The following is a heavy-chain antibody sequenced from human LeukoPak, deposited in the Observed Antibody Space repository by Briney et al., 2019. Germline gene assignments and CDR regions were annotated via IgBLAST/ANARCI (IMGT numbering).Heavy chain of an antibody. V-gene: IGHV4-31*03. CDR3: GRLLNWHDVADAFDI. CDR2: IYYRGST. Sequence: PSETLSLTRTVSLGSISSSGYYSSWISPHPGKGLEWIGYIYYRGSTYYNPYLKRRVSISVDTYKNQFSLKLSSVTAADTPVYYCGRLLNWHDVADAFDIWGQGTMVTVSS. D-gene: IGHD1-20*01. CDR1: LGSISSSGYY. J-gene: IGHJ3*02.